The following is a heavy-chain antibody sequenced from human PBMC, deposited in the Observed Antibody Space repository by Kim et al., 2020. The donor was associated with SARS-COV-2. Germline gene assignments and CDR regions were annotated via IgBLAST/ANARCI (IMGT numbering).Heavy chain of an antibody. CDR3: AKDRWVTTVVSKKEFDY. Sequence: VKGRFTISRDNSKNTLYLKMNSLRAEDTAVYYCAKDRWVTTVVSKKEFDYWGQGTLVTVSS. V-gene: IGHV3-23*01. J-gene: IGHJ4*02. D-gene: IGHD4-17*01.